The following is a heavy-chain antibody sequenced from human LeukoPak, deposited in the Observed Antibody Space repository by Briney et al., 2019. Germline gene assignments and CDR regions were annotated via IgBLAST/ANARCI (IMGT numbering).Heavy chain of an antibody. Sequence: TGGSLRLSCAASGFTFSSYAMSWVRKAPGKGLEWVSSIGGGGVDTYYADSVKGRFTISRDNSKNTLYLQMNSLRVEDTAVYYCAKDPPTTGTTFDNWGRGTLVTVSS. CDR1: GFTFSSYA. V-gene: IGHV3-23*01. CDR2: IGGGGVDT. D-gene: IGHD1-1*01. CDR3: AKDPPTTGTTFDN. J-gene: IGHJ4*02.